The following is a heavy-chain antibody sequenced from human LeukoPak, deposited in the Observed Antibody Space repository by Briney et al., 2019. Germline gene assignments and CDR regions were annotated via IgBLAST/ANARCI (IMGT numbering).Heavy chain of an antibody. J-gene: IGHJ4*02. D-gene: IGHD1-26*01. V-gene: IGHV1-2*06. Sequence: ASVKVSCKASGGTFSSYAISWVRQAPGQGLEWMGRINPNSGGTNYAQKFQGRVTMTRDTSISTAYMELSRLRSDDTAVYYCASPKAHSGSYQLPFDYWGQGTLVTVSS. CDR1: GGTFSSYA. CDR2: INPNSGGT. CDR3: ASPKAHSGSYQLPFDY.